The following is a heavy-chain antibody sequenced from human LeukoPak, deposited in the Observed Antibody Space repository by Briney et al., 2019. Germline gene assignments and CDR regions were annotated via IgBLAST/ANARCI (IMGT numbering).Heavy chain of an antibody. CDR1: GFTSDDYA. D-gene: IGHD6-13*01. Sequence: PGGSLRLSCAASGFTSDDYAMHWVRQAPGKGLEWVSGISWNSGSIGYADSVKGRFTISRDNAKNSLYLQMNSLRAEDTAVYYCAREVGQQLVPFDYWGQGTLVTVSS. J-gene: IGHJ4*02. CDR3: AREVGQQLVPFDY. CDR2: ISWNSGSI. V-gene: IGHV3-9*02.